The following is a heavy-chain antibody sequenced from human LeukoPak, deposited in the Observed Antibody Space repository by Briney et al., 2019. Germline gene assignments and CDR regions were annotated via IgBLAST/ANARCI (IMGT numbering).Heavy chain of an antibody. V-gene: IGHV3-66*02. CDR3: ARDHTSWDPFDY. J-gene: IGHJ4*02. Sequence: GSLRPSCAVSGFNVRSNYMSWVRQAPGKGLEWVSAIYSGGTTYYADSVKGRFTISRDNSKNMLYLQMNSLRVEDTAVYYCARDHTSWDPFDYWGQGTLVTVSS. CDR1: GFNVRSNY. D-gene: IGHD1-26*01. CDR2: IYSGGTT.